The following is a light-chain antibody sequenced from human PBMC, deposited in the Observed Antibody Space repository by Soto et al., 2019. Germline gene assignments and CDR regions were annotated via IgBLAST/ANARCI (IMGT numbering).Light chain of an antibody. J-gene: IGKJ1*01. CDR2: KAS. CDR3: QQYKSYPWT. CDR1: QSISSW. V-gene: IGKV1-5*03. Sequence: DNHMTQSPSTLSASVGDRVTITCRASQSISSWLAWYQQKPGKAPNLLIYKASSLRSGVPSRFSGSGSGREFTLTISSLQPDDSATYYCQQYKSYPWTFGQGTKVDIK.